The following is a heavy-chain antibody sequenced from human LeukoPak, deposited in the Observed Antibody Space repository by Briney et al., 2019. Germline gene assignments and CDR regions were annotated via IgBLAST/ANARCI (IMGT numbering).Heavy chain of an antibody. J-gene: IGHJ5*02. CDR1: GGSISSYY. D-gene: IGHD6-19*01. Sequence: KPSETLSLTCTVSGGSISSYYWSWVRQPPGKGLEWIGYIYYSGSTNYNPSLKSRVTISVDTSKNQFSLKLSSVTAADTAVYYCARGEQWLNWFDPWGQGTLVTVSS. CDR3: ARGEQWLNWFDP. CDR2: IYYSGST. V-gene: IGHV4-59*01.